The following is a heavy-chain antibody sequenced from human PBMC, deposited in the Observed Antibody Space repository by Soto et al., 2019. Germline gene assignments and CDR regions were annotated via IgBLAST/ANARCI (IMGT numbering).Heavy chain of an antibody. V-gene: IGHV3-23*01. CDR2: ISGSGGST. D-gene: IGHD6-13*01. Sequence: HAGSMGLSCAASRYSFSSYVMSGACQAQGKGLEWVSVISGSGGSTYYADSVKGRFTISRDNSKNTLYLQMNSLRAEDTAVYYCAKDQGSSWYEIDYWGQGTLVTVSS. J-gene: IGHJ4*02. CDR3: AKDQGSSWYEIDY. CDR1: RYSFSSYV.